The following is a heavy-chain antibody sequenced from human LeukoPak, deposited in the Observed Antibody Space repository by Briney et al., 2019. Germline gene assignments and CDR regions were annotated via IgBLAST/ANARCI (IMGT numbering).Heavy chain of an antibody. CDR3: ARQGRPTVTSYFDY. Sequence: PSETLSLTCTVSGGSISSYYWSWIRQPPGKGLEWIGYIYYSGSTNYNPSLKSRVTMSVDTSKNQFSLKLRSVTAADTAVYYCARQGRPTVTSYFDYWGQGILVTVSS. CDR2: IYYSGST. D-gene: IGHD4-17*01. J-gene: IGHJ4*02. V-gene: IGHV4-59*08. CDR1: GGSISSYY.